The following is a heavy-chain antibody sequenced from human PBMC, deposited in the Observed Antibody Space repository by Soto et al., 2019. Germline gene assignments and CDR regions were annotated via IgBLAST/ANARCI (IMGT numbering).Heavy chain of an antibody. J-gene: IGHJ5*02. V-gene: IGHV3-74*01. D-gene: IGHD1-1*01. CDR2: MSGDGKTI. Sequence: GGSLRLSCAASGFTFSNYFMHWVRQVPGEGLVWVSRMSGDGKTISYADSVKGRFTISRDNAKSTLYLQMDSLRVEDTAVYYCARTYVPGIAGFDPWGQGTMVTVYS. CDR1: GFTFSNYF. CDR3: ARTYVPGIAGFDP.